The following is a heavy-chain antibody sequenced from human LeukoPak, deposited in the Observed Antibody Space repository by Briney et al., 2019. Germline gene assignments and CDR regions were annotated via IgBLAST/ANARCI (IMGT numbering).Heavy chain of an antibody. J-gene: IGHJ3*02. Sequence: GRSLRLSCAASGFTFSRYGTHWVRQAPGKGLEWVAVIWYDGSNKYYADSVGGRFTISRDNSKNTLYLQMSTLRPEDTAVYYCAKESYYDSSSRAAYDAFDIWGQGTMVTVSS. CDR3: AKESYYDSSSRAAYDAFDI. V-gene: IGHV3-33*06. CDR1: GFTFSRYG. CDR2: IWYDGSNK. D-gene: IGHD3-22*01.